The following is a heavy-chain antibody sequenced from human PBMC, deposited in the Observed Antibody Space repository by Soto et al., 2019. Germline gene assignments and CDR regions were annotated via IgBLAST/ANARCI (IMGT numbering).Heavy chain of an antibody. CDR3: AHLRYDLRTGYKKINWFDP. J-gene: IGHJ5*02. V-gene: IGHV2-5*02. D-gene: IGHD3-3*01. CDR2: IYWDDDD. Sequence: SGPTPVNPPQTLTMRYTFSGFSFRISGVRVDWIYKPPGKALEWLALIYWDDDDHYSPSLKSRLTITKDTSKKQVVLTMTNMDPVDTGTYYCAHLRYDLRTGYKKINWFDPWGQGTLVTVSS. CDR1: GFSFRISGVR.